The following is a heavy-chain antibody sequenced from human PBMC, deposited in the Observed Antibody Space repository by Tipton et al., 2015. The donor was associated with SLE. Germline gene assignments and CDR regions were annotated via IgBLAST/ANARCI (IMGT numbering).Heavy chain of an antibody. J-gene: IGHJ4*02. CDR2: IYISGSA. CDR1: GGSINSDNHY. V-gene: IGHV4-61*09. D-gene: IGHD2-2*01. Sequence: TLSLTCTVSGGSINSDNHYWSWIRQPAGKGLEWIGHIYISGSANYNPSLKSRVTISVDTSKNQLSLKLNSVTAADTAVYYCARAGGSSSCFDYWGQGTLVSVSS. CDR3: ARAGGSSSCFDY.